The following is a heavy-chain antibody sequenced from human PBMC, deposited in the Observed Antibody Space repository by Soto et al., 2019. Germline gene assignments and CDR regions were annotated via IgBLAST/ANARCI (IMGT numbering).Heavy chain of an antibody. CDR1: GGSSSGYY. CDR3: AIAAPRYCCGCSGDP. Sequence: SDPLSLTCAAYGGSSSGYYWSWLRQHPGKGLEWIGEINHSGSTNYNPSLKSRVTISVDTSKNQFSLKLSSVTAADTAVYYCAIAAPRYCCGCSGDPR. CDR2: INHSGST. V-gene: IGHV4-34*01. D-gene: IGHD2-15*01. J-gene: IGHJ5*02.